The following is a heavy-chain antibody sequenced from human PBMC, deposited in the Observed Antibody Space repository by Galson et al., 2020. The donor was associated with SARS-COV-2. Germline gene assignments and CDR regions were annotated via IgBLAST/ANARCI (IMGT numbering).Heavy chain of an antibody. CDR3: ARHIAGRPYQYSTRDYYHGMDV. D-gene: IGHD6-6*01. CDR2: INHRGIT. J-gene: IGHJ6*02. V-gene: IGHV4-34*01. CDR1: GWSFTDYC. Sequence: SETLSLTCAVYGWSFTDYCWSWIRQPPGKGLEWIGEINHRGITSYNPSLKSRVTISVDTSKNQFSLGLSSVTAADTAVYYCARHIAGRPYQYSTRDYYHGMDVWGLGTTVTVSS.